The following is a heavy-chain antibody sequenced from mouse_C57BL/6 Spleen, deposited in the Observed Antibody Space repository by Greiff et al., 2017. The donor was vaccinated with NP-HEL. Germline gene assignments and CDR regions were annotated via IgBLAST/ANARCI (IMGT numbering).Heavy chain of an antibody. Sequence: VQLQQSGAELVRPGTSVKVSCKASGYAFTNYLIEWVKQRPGQGLEWIGVINPGSGGTNYNEKFKGKATLTADKSSSTAYMQLSSLTSEDSAVYFCARSSYGSSYEAMDYWGQGTSVTVSS. CDR3: ARSSYGSSYEAMDY. V-gene: IGHV1-54*01. D-gene: IGHD1-1*01. CDR2: INPGSGGT. CDR1: GYAFTNYL. J-gene: IGHJ4*01.